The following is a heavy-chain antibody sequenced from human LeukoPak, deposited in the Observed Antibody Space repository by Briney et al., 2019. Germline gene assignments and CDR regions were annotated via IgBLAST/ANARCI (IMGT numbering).Heavy chain of an antibody. CDR1: GFLFSNYA. D-gene: IGHD2-2*01. CDR2: LSGSGRTT. J-gene: IGHJ5*02. Sequence: PGGSLRLSCSASGFLFSNYAMSWVRQAPGKGLEWISPLSGSGRTTYYADSVKGRFTISRDNSGNTLYLQMNSLTVEDTALYYCAKNRGIGSADWFDPWGQGTLVTVSS. V-gene: IGHV3-23*01. CDR3: AKNRGIGSADWFDP.